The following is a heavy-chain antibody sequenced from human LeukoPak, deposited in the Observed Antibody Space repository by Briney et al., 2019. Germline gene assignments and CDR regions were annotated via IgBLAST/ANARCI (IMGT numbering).Heavy chain of an antibody. J-gene: IGHJ3*02. Sequence: GGSLRLSCAASGFTFSSYWMSWVRQAPGKGLEWVANIKQDGSEKYYVDSVKGRFTISRDNAKNSLYLQMNSLRAEDTAVYYCARAQKWYSSSWHHRVDAFDIWGQGTMVTVSS. CDR2: IKQDGSEK. CDR3: ARAQKWYSSSWHHRVDAFDI. CDR1: GFTFSSYW. V-gene: IGHV3-7*03. D-gene: IGHD6-13*01.